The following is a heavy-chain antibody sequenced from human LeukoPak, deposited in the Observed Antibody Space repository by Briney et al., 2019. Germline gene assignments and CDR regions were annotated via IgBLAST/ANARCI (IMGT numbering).Heavy chain of an antibody. CDR2: IIPILGIA. V-gene: IGHV1-69*04. J-gene: IGHJ4*02. D-gene: IGHD3-22*01. CDR1: GGTLSSYA. CDR3: ARDSGHYDSSGYPMGGY. Sequence: SVKVSCKASGGTLSSYAISWVRQAPGQGLEWMGRIIPILGIANYAQKFQGRVTITADKSTSTAYMELSSLRSEDTAVYYCARDSGHYDSSGYPMGGYWGQGTLVTVSS.